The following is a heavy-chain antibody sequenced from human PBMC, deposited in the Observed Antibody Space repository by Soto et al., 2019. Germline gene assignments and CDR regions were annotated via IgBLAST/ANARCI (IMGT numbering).Heavy chain of an antibody. CDR3: ARLIYDFWSGYPRGAFDI. CDR1: GGSFSGYY. CDR2: INHSGST. Sequence: SETLSLTCAVYGGSFSGYYWSWIHQPPGKGLEWIGEINHSGSTNYNPSLKSRVTISVDTSKNQFSLKLSSVTAADTAVYYCARLIYDFWSGYPRGAFDIWGQGTMVTVSS. J-gene: IGHJ3*02. D-gene: IGHD3-3*01. V-gene: IGHV4-34*01.